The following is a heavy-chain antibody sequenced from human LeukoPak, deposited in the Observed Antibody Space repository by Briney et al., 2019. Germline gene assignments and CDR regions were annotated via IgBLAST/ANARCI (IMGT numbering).Heavy chain of an antibody. Sequence: PGGSLRLSCAASGFTFSDYYMSWIRQAPGKGLEWVSGISARGDNTYYADSVKGLTSIFQDNAHHTHDLQKNSLPAADTAIYYCAKAYHYGAGSSFDYWGQGILVTVSS. J-gene: IGHJ4*02. CDR3: AKAYHYGAGSSFDY. V-gene: IGHV3-23*01. D-gene: IGHD3-10*01. CDR2: ISARGDNT. CDR1: GFTFSDYY.